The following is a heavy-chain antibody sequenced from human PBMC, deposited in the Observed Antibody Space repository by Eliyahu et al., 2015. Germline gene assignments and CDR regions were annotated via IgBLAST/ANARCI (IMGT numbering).Heavy chain of an antibody. Sequence: QVQLQESGPRLVKPSETLSLTCSVSGGSIADYYWTWIRQPPGKGPQWIGYIYSSGTTNYNPSLESRVTLSMDTSRNRFSLKLTSVTAADTAVYYCARETYSGTFLGHFDYWGQGALVTVSS. D-gene: IGHD1-26*01. V-gene: IGHV4-59*01. CDR1: GGSIADYY. CDR2: IYSSGTT. CDR3: ARETYSGTFLGHFDY. J-gene: IGHJ4*02.